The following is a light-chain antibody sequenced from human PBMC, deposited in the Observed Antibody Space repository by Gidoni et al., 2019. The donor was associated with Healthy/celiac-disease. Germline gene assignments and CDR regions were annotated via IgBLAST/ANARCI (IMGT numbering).Light chain of an antibody. CDR1: QSVSSY. J-gene: IGKJ1*01. Sequence: EIVLTQSPATLSLSPGERATLSCRASQSVSSYLAWYQQKPGQAPRLPIYDASNRATGIPARFSGSGSGTDFTLTISRREPEDFAVYYCQQRSNWPRTFGQGTKVEIK. V-gene: IGKV3-11*01. CDR2: DAS. CDR3: QQRSNWPRT.